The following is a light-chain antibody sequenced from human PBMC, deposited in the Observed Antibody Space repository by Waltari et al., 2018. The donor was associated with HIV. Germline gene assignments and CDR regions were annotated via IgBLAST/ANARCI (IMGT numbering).Light chain of an antibody. V-gene: IGLV1-40*01. CDR1: SSNIGAGYD. Sequence: QSVLTQPPSVSGAPGQRVTIPCTGSSSNIGAGYDVHWYQQLPGTAPKLLIYGNTNRPAGVPDRFSGSKSGTSPSLAITGLQAEDEAEYYCQSYDSSLTGSVFGGGTKLTVL. CDR3: QSYDSSLTGSV. CDR2: GNT. J-gene: IGLJ2*01.